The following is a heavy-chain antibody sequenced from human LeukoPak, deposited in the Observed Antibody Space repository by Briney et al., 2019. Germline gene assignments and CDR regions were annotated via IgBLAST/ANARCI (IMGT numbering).Heavy chain of an antibody. CDR3: ARRGVSPYLYGMDA. Sequence: GESPEISCQGSGFSFSTYWIAWVRQLPGKGLELMGIIFPGDSDTRYSPSFQGQVSMSADKSISTAYLQWTSLKASDSATYYCARRGVSPYLYGMDAWGQGTTVTVSS. CDR1: GFSFSTYW. J-gene: IGHJ6*02. V-gene: IGHV5-51*01. CDR2: IFPGDSDT. D-gene: IGHD2-21*01.